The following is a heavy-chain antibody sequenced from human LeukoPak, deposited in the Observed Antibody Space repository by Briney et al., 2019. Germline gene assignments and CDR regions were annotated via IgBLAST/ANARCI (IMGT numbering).Heavy chain of an antibody. CDR1: VYTFTGYY. V-gene: IGHV1-2*02. D-gene: IGHD3-16*02. CDR2: INPNSGGT. CDR3: ARGYYVWGSYRYRVDY. Sequence: ASVNVSCKASVYTFTGYYMHWVRQPPGQGLEWMGWINPNSGGTNYAQKFQGRVTMTRGTSISTAYMELSRLRSDDTAVYYCARGYYVWGSYRYRVDYWGQGTLVTVSS. J-gene: IGHJ4*02.